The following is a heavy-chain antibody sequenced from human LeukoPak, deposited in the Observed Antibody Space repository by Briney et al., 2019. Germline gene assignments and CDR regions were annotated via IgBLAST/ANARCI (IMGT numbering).Heavy chain of an antibody. D-gene: IGHD6-19*01. CDR3: ARGQRSSGWYRTFDY. CDR2: IYTSGST. Sequence: KPSETLSLTCTVSGGSISSYYWSWIRQPAGKGLEWIGRIYTSGSTNYNPSLKSRVTMSVDTSKNQFSLKLSSVTAADTAVYYCARGQRSSGWYRTFDYWGQGTLVTVSS. CDR1: GGSISSYY. V-gene: IGHV4-4*07. J-gene: IGHJ4*02.